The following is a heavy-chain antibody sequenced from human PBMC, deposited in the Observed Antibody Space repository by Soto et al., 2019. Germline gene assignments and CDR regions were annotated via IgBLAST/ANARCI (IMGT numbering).Heavy chain of an antibody. CDR1: GFTFENYA. V-gene: IGHV3-23*01. CDR3: AKDSWAIFGVPAGEYYAMDV. J-gene: IGHJ6*02. CDR2: ISGSGGTT. Sequence: GSLRLSCVASGFTFENYAMSWVRQAPGKGLEWVSAISGSGGTTYYSDSVRGRFTISRDNSKNTVYLQMNDLRVEDAAEYFCAKDSWAIFGVPAGEYYAMDVWGQGTTVTVSS. D-gene: IGHD3-3*01.